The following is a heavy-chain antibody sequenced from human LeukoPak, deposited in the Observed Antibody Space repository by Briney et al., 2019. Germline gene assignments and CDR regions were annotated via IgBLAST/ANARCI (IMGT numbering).Heavy chain of an antibody. D-gene: IGHD6-13*01. CDR3: AKDIAAAGNAFDI. J-gene: IGHJ3*02. Sequence: GGSLRLSCAASGFTFADYAMHWVRQAPGKGLEWVSGISWNSGSIGYADSVKGRFTISRDNAKNSLYLQMNSLRAEDTALYYCAKDIAAAGNAFDIWGQGTMVTVSS. CDR2: ISWNSGSI. CDR1: GFTFADYA. V-gene: IGHV3-9*01.